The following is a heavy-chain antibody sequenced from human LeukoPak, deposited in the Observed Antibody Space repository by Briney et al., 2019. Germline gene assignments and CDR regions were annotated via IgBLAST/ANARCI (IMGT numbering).Heavy chain of an antibody. V-gene: IGHV4-59*01. CDR1: GGSISSYY. D-gene: IGHD3-10*01. J-gene: IGHJ4*02. CDR3: ARAVHYYGSGSYYFDY. CDR2: IYYSGST. Sequence: SETLSLTCTVSGGSISSYYWSWIRQPPGKGLEWIGYIYYSGSTNYNPSLKSRVTIPVDTSKNQFSLKLSSVTAADTAVYYCARAVHYYGSGSYYFDYWGQGTLVTVSS.